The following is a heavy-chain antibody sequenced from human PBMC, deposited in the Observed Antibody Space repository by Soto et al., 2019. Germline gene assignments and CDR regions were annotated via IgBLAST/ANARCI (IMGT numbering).Heavy chain of an antibody. CDR2: IYYSGST. J-gene: IGHJ5*02. V-gene: IGHV4-39*01. CDR1: GASISSSSYY. D-gene: IGHD6-13*01. CDR3: ARTGDPYSSSWNNWFDP. Sequence: SETLSLTCTVSGASISSSSYYWGWIRQPPGKGLEWIGSIYYSGSTYYNPSLKSRVTISVDTSKNQFSLKLSSVTAADTAVYYCARTGDPYSSSWNNWFDPWGQGTLVTVS.